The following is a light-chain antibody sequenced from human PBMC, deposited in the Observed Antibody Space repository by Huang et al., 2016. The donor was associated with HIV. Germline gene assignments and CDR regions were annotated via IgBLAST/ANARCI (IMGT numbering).Light chain of an antibody. CDR2: AAS. Sequence: DIQMTQYPSSVSASVGDRVSITCRASQGISNWLAWYQQKPGKAPKLLIYAASNLQSGVPSRFSGSGSGTDFTLTINSRQPEDFATYFCQQINIFPYTFGQGTKLEIK. V-gene: IGKV1-12*01. CDR3: QQINIFPYT. J-gene: IGKJ2*01. CDR1: QGISNW.